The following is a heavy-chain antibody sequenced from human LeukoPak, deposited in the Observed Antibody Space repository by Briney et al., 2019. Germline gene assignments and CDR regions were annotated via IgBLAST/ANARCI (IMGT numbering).Heavy chain of an antibody. CDR1: GNTFNSYG. CDR2: ISAYSGNT. CDR3: ASGQTVMPPRGYYMDV. V-gene: IGHV1-18*01. D-gene: IGHD4-17*01. Sequence: ASGKVSCKASGNTFNSYGITWVRQVPGQGLEWMGWISAYSGNTKYAQMLQGRVTMTTDTSTSTAYMELRSLRSDDTAVYYCASGQTVMPPRGYYMDVWGKGTTVTVSS. J-gene: IGHJ6*03.